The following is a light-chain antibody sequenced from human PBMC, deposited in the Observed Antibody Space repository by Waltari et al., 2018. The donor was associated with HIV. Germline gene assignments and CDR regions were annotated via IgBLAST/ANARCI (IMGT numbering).Light chain of an antibody. CDR3: QSPDSSGPWV. J-gene: IGLJ3*02. Sequence: SYELTQPPSVSVSPGQTARITCSGDALPKQYAYWYQQKPDQAPVLVIYKDTERPSGIPERFSGSSSGTTVTLTISGVQAEDEADYYCQSPDSSGPWVFGGGTKLTVL. V-gene: IGLV3-25*03. CDR2: KDT. CDR1: ALPKQY.